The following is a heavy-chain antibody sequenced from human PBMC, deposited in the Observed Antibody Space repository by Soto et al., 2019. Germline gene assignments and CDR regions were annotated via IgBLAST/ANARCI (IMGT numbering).Heavy chain of an antibody. CDR1: GGTSSSDA. CDR2: LIPILGTT. CDR3: ARASGYVSGWYHDY. J-gene: IGHJ4*02. V-gene: IGHV1-69*01. D-gene: IGHD6-19*01. Sequence: GASGEGPCKASGGTSSSDAVSWVRQAPGQGLEWMGGLIPILGTTHYAQKFQGRVTITADESTNTAYMELSSLRSDDTAVYYCARASGYVSGWYHDYWGQGTRVTVSS.